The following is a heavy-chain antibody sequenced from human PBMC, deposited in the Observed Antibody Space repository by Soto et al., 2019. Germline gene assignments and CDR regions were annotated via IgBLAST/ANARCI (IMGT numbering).Heavy chain of an antibody. CDR3: ARSGYNWNDGARGYFDY. J-gene: IGHJ4*02. V-gene: IGHV3-48*03. Sequence: EVQLVESGGGLVQPAGSLRLSCAASGFTFSCYEMNWARQAPGTGLEWVSYISSSGRTIYYADSVKGRFTISRDNAKNSLYLQMNSLRAEDTAVYYCARSGYNWNDGARGYFDYWGQGTLVTVSS. CDR1: GFTFSCYE. CDR2: ISSSGRTI. D-gene: IGHD1-20*01.